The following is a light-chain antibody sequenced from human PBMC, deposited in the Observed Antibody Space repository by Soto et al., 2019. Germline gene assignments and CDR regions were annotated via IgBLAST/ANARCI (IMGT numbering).Light chain of an antibody. CDR3: QQYNNWPPWT. J-gene: IGKJ1*01. CDR2: GAS. Sequence: EIVMTQSPATLSVSPGERATLSCRASQSVSSNLAWYQQKPGQAPGPLIYGASTRSPGIPARFSGSGSGTELTLTISSLQSEDFAVYYCQQYNNWPPWTFGQGTKVEIK. CDR1: QSVSSN. V-gene: IGKV3-15*01.